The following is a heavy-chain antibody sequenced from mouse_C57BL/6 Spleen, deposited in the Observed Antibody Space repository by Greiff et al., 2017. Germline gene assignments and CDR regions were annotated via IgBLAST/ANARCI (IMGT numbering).Heavy chain of an antibody. J-gene: IGHJ2*01. D-gene: IGHD2-3*01. CDR2: IYPGSGST. CDR1: GYTFTSYW. V-gene: IGHV1-55*01. CDR3: ANLYDGYSDY. Sequence: QVQLQQPGAELVKPGASVKMSCKASGYTFTSYWITWVKQRPGQGLEWIGDIYPGSGSTNYNEKFKSKATLTVDTPSRTAYMQLSSLTSEDSAVFYCANLYDGYSDYWGQGTTLTVSS.